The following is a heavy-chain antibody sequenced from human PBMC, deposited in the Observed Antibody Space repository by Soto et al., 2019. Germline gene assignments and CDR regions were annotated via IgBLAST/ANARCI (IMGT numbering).Heavy chain of an antibody. CDR2: ISASGGST. CDR3: AKCIALAGAPCYYYGMDV. D-gene: IGHD6-19*01. CDR1: GFTFTFSSYV. V-gene: IGHV3-23*01. Sequence: PGGSLRLSCAASGFTFTFSSYVMTWVRQAPGKGLEWASGISASGGSTNYADSVKGRFTISRDNSKNTLYLQMNSLRAEDTAVYYCAKCIALAGAPCYYYGMDVWGQGTTVTVSS. J-gene: IGHJ6*02.